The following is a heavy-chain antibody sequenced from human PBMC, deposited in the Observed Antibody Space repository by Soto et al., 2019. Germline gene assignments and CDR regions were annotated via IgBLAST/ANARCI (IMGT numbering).Heavy chain of an antibody. Sequence: QVQLVQSGAEVKKPGASVKVSCKASGYTFTNYDINWVRQATGQGLEWMGWMNPKSGNTGYAQQFQGRIIMTRSTPISTAYMELGRLRAEDTALYFCVRVYGEIGYWGQGTLVTGSS. CDR3: VRVYGEIGY. J-gene: IGHJ4*02. CDR2: MNPKSGNT. D-gene: IGHD4-17*01. V-gene: IGHV1-8*01. CDR1: GYTFTNYD.